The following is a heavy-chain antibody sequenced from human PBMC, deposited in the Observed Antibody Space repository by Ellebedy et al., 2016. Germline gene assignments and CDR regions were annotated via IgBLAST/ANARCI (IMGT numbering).Heavy chain of an antibody. CDR3: ARDHGTGYSSFDY. CDR2: INHSGIT. CDR1: GGSISSRSYY. J-gene: IGHJ4*02. D-gene: IGHD3/OR15-3a*01. Sequence: SETLSLTXTVSGGSISSRSYYWGWIRQPPGKGLEWIGEINHSGITNYNPSLKSRVTISVDTSKNQFSLKLNSVTAADTAVYYCARDHGTGYSSFDYWGQGTLVTVSS. V-gene: IGHV4-39*07.